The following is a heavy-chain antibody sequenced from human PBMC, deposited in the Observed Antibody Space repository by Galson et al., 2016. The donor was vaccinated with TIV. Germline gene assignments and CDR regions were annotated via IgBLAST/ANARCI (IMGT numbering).Heavy chain of an antibody. CDR1: GFTFSKYY. CDR3: ARSYFGVGDPFDI. J-gene: IGHJ3*02. D-gene: IGHD2-21*01. V-gene: IGHV3-11*01. CDR2: ISNSGNTK. Sequence: SLRLSCAAPGFTFSKYYMNWIRQAPGKGLEWISYISNSGNTKFYADSVKDRFTISRDNANNSLYLQMNSLRAEDTAVYYCARSYFGVGDPFDIWGQGTVVTVSS.